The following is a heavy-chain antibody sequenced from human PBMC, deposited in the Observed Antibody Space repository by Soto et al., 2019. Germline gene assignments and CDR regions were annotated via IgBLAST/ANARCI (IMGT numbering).Heavy chain of an antibody. CDR2: IYYSGRT. CDR3: ARASRYSSCWEYWYDP. Sequence: SETLSLTCTVSGGSISSYYWSWIRQPPGKGLEWIGYIYYSGRTNYNPSLKSRVTISVDTSKNQFSLKLSSVTAAYTAEYYCARASRYSSCWEYWYDPWGLGTLVNVS. J-gene: IGHJ5*02. D-gene: IGHD6-19*01. CDR1: GGSISSYY. V-gene: IGHV4-59*01.